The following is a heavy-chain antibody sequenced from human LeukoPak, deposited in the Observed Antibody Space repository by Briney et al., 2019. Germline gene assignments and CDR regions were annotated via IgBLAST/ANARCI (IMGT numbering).Heavy chain of an antibody. J-gene: IGHJ6*03. CDR3: ARRRGDGSGIYYIKYYYDYYMDV. CDR1: GGSISSGGYY. CDR2: INHSGST. V-gene: IGHV4-31*03. Sequence: PSETLSLTCTVSGGSISSGGYYWSWIRQHPGKGLEWIGEINHSGSTNYNPSLKSRVTISVDTSKNQFSLKLSSVTAADSAVYYCARRRGDGSGIYYIKYYYDYYMDVWGKGTTVTVSS. D-gene: IGHD3-10*01.